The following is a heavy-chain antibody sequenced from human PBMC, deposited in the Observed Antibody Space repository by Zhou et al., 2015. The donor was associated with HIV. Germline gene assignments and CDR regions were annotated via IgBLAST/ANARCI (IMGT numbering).Heavy chain of an antibody. J-gene: IGHJ6*02. CDR3: ARWGGTEGPSRALRLGELSLYYGMDV. CDR2: IIPIFGTA. V-gene: IGHV1-69*01. Sequence: QVQLVQSGAEVKKPGSSVKVSCKASGGTFSSYAISWVRQAPGQGLEWMGGIIPIFGTANYAQKFQGRVTITADESTSTAYMELSSLRSEDTAVYYCARWGGTEGPSRALRLGELSLYYGMDVWGQGTTVTVSS. CDR1: GGTFSSYA. D-gene: IGHD3-16*02.